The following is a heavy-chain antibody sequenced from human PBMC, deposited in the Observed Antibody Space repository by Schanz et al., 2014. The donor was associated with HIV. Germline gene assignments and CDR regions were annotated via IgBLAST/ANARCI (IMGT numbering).Heavy chain of an antibody. D-gene: IGHD2-2*01. Sequence: VQLVESGGGLVQPGRSLRLSCAASGFTFDDYAMHWVRQAPGKGLEWVSGISWNSGSIGYADSVKGRFTISRDNSKNTLYLQMDSLRAEDTALYFCAKSTWVDNCGQGTLVTVSS. CDR2: ISWNSGSI. V-gene: IGHV3-9*01. CDR1: GFTFDDYA. J-gene: IGHJ4*02. CDR3: AKSTWVDN.